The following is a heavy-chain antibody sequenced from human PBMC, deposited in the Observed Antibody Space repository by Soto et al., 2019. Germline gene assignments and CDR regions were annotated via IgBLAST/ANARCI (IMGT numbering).Heavy chain of an antibody. CDR3: SKEESSGWYRPAVS. Sequence: QVQLVESGGGVVQPGRSLRLSCAASGFTFSSSGMHWVRQAPGEGLEWVGVIYYDGSEQYYGDSVKGRFTISRDNSKNTLYLQMNSMRDEDKAVYYCSKEESSGWYRPAVSGGQGTLVAV. J-gene: IGHJ4*02. V-gene: IGHV3-30*18. D-gene: IGHD6-19*01. CDR2: IYYDGSEQ. CDR1: GFTFSSSG.